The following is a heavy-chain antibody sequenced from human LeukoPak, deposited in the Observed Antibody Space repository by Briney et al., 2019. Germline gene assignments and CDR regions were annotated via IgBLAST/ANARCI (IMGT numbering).Heavy chain of an antibody. Sequence: SETLSLTCAVYRGSFSGYYWIGVRQPPGKGLEWIGEINHSGSTTYNPSLKSRVTISVDTSKNQFSLKLSSVTAADTAVYYCARRKRSGCSSTSCLLNWFDPWGQGTLVTVSS. D-gene: IGHD2-2*01. CDR3: ARRKRSGCSSTSCLLNWFDP. J-gene: IGHJ5*02. V-gene: IGHV4-34*01. CDR2: INHSGST. CDR1: RGSFSGYY.